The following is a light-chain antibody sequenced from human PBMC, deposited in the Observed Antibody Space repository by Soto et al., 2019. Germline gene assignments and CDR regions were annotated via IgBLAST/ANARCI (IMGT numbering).Light chain of an antibody. CDR3: QQYYSSAPWA. CDR1: PSVSSSY. V-gene: IGKV3-20*01. J-gene: IGKJ1*01. Sequence: EIVLTQSPGTLSLSPAERATLSCRASPSVSSSYFAWYQHKPGQAPRLLIYGASNRATGIPDRFSGSGSGTDFTLTISRLEPEDFAVYYCQQYYSSAPWAFGQGTKVDIK. CDR2: GAS.